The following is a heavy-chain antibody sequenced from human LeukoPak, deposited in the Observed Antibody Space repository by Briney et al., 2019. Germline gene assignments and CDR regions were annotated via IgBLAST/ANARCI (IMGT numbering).Heavy chain of an antibody. J-gene: IGHJ4*02. CDR3: AKGPTYYYDSSGYAFDY. D-gene: IGHD3-22*01. Sequence: GGSLRLSCAASGFTFSDHYMSWIRQAPGKGLEWVSYISHTGTTMYYADSVKGRFTISRDNAKNSLYLQMNSLRAEDTALYYCAKGPTYYYDSSGYAFDYWGQGTLVTVSS. CDR1: GFTFSDHY. V-gene: IGHV3-11*01. CDR2: ISHTGTTM.